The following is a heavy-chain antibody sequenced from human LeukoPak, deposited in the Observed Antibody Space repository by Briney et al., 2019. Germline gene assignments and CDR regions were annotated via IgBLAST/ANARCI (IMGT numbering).Heavy chain of an antibody. Sequence: ASVKVSCKASGYTFTSYGISWVRQAPGQGLEWMGWISAYNGTTNYAQKLQGRVTMTTDTSTSTAYMELRSLRSDDTAVYYCARTSAAGLPNAFDIWGQGTMVTVSS. CDR2: ISAYNGTT. D-gene: IGHD5-12*01. CDR1: GYTFTSYG. CDR3: ARTSAAGLPNAFDI. V-gene: IGHV1-18*01. J-gene: IGHJ3*02.